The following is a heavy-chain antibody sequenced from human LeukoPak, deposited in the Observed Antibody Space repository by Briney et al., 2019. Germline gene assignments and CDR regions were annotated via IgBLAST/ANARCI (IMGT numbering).Heavy chain of an antibody. CDR1: GGSISSYY. V-gene: IGHV4-4*07. J-gene: IGHJ5*02. CDR2: IYTSGST. CDR3: ARADSSGLPSEWFDP. Sequence: SETLSLTCTVSGGSISSYYWSWIRQPAGKGLEWIGRIYTSGSTNYNPSLKSRVTMSVDTSKNQFSLKLSSVPAADTAVYYCARADSSGLPSEWFDPWGQGTLVTVSS. D-gene: IGHD6-19*01.